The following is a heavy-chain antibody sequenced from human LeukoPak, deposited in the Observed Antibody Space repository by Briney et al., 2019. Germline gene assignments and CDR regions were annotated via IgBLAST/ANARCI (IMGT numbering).Heavy chain of an antibody. CDR2: ISYDGSNK. Sequence: GGPLRLSRAASGFTFSSYAMHWVRQAPGKGLEWVAVISYDGSNKYYADSVKGRFTISRDNSKNTLYLQMNSLRAEDTAVYYCARGLYDILTGPDYWGQGTLVTVSS. CDR3: ARGLYDILTGPDY. D-gene: IGHD3-9*01. J-gene: IGHJ4*02. CDR1: GFTFSSYA. V-gene: IGHV3-30*04.